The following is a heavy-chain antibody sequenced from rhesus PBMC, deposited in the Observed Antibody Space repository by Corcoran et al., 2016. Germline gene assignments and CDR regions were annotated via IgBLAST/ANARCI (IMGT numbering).Heavy chain of an antibody. CDR3: AKQLAAAGDFDY. V-gene: IGHV3S42*01. CDR1: GFTFSGYW. J-gene: IGHJ4*01. CDR2: MNRGGGST. Sequence: EVQLVESGGGLAKPGGSLRLSCAALGFTFSGYWMHWVRETPGKGLEWISAMNRGGGSTYYADSVKGRFTISRDNSKNTLSLQMNSLRAEDTAVYYCAKQLAAAGDFDYWGQGVLVTVSS. D-gene: IGHD6-31*01.